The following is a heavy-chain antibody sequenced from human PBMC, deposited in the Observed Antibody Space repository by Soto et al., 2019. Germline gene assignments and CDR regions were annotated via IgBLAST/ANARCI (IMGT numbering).Heavy chain of an antibody. D-gene: IGHD6-19*01. CDR3: ARDWSSGWNIPRYYYYYGMDV. CDR2: ISSSSSYV. CDR1: GFTFSSYS. V-gene: IGHV3-21*01. Sequence: PVGSLRLSCAASGFTFSSYSMNWVRQAPGKGLEWVSSISSSSSYVYYADSVKGRFTISRDNAKNSLYLQMNSLRAEDTAVYYCARDWSSGWNIPRYYYYYGMDVWGQGTTVTVSS. J-gene: IGHJ6*02.